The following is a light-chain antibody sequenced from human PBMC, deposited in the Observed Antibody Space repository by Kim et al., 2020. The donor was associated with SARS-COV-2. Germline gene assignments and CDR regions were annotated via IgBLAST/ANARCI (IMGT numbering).Light chain of an antibody. J-gene: IGLJ2*01. CDR3: QAWDSRGV. V-gene: IGLV3-1*01. Sequence: VSVSPGQTASITCSGDKLGDKYVCWYQQKPGQSPVLVIYQDDKRPSDIPERFSGSNSGNTATLTISGTQAMDEADYYCQAWDSRGVFGGGTQLTVL. CDR1: KLGDKY. CDR2: QDD.